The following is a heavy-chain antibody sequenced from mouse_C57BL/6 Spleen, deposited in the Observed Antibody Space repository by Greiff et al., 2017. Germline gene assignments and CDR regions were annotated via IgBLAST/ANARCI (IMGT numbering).Heavy chain of an antibody. D-gene: IGHD2-4*01. CDR3: ARSPDYDYDEGVYFDY. CDR2: INPYNGGT. Sequence: EVQRVESGPVLVKPGASVKMSCKASGYTFTDYYMNWVKQSHGKSLEWIGVINPYNGGTSYNQKFKGKATLTVDKSSSTAYMELNSLTSEDSAVYYCARSPDYDYDEGVYFDYWGQGTTLTVSS. J-gene: IGHJ2*01. CDR1: GYTFTDYY. V-gene: IGHV1-19*01.